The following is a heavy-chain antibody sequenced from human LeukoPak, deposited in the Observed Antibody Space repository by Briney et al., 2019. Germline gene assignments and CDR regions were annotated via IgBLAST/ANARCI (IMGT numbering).Heavy chain of an antibody. CDR1: LVSLTTISYN. J-gene: IGHJ4*02. CDR2: IYYSGSN. Sequence: SETLSLTSTVSLVSLTTISYNRGGICQPPGKGLEWVGSIYYSGSNYYNPSLKSRVTISVDTSKNQFSLKLSSVTAADTAVYYCARGAGFGEILIAYWGQGTLVSVP. CDR3: ARGAGFGEILIAY. D-gene: IGHD3-10*01. V-gene: IGHV4-39*07.